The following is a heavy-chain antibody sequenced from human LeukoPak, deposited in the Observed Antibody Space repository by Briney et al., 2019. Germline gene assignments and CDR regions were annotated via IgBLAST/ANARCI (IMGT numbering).Heavy chain of an antibody. J-gene: IGHJ4*02. Sequence: KPSETLSLTCNVSGYTMNSGYYWSWIRQTPGNGLEWIGETTHSGSTDYNPSLKSRVSVSVDTSKNQFSLKLSSVTAADTAVYYCASRTLFYTAMARPFDYWGQGTLVTVSS. V-gene: IGHV4-34*01. CDR3: ASRTLFYTAMARPFDY. D-gene: IGHD5-18*01. CDR1: GYTMNSGYY. CDR2: TTHSGST.